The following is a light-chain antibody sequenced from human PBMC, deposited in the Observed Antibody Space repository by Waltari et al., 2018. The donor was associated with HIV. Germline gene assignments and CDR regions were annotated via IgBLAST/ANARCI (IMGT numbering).Light chain of an antibody. CDR3: SSYTSSSTWV. V-gene: IGLV2-14*03. Sequence: QPALTPPASVSGSPGQSIPISCTGTRSAVGGNNYVSWDQQHPGKAPKLMIYDVTNRPSGFSNRFSGSKSGNTASLTISGLQLEDEADYYCSSYTSSSTWVFGGGTKLTVL. CDR1: RSAVGGNNY. J-gene: IGLJ3*02. CDR2: DVT.